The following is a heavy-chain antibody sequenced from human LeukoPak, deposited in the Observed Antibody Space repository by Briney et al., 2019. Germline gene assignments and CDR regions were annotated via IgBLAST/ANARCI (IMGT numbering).Heavy chain of an antibody. CDR2: IYTSGST. Sequence: PSETLSLTCTVSGGSISSYYWSWIRQPAGKGLEWIGRIYTSGSTNYNPSLKSRVTMSVDTSKNQFSLKLSSVTAADTAVYYCAMLGYCGGGSCYSWDAFDIWGQGTMVTVSS. D-gene: IGHD2-15*01. CDR3: AMLGYCGGGSCYSWDAFDI. CDR1: GGSISSYY. J-gene: IGHJ3*02. V-gene: IGHV4-4*07.